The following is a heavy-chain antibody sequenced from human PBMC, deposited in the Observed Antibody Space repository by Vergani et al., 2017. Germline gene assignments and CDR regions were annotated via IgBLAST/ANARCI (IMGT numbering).Heavy chain of an antibody. V-gene: IGHV1-2*04. CDR2: INPNSGGT. J-gene: IGHJ4*02. Sequence: QVQLVQSGAEVMKPGASVKVSCKASGYTFTGYYMHWVRQAPGQGLEWMGWINPNSGGTNYAQKFQGWVTMTRDTSISTAYMELSRLRSDDTAVYYCARDDSYGYEGHLWLGYWGQGTLVTVSS. CDR1: GYTFTGYY. CDR3: ARDDSYGYEGHLWLGY. D-gene: IGHD5-18*01.